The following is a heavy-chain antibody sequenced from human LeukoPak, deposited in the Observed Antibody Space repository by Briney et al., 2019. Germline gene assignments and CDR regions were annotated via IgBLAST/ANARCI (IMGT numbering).Heavy chain of an antibody. CDR2: FDPEDGET. CDR3: AAGLVYPYYYYYYGMDV. Sequence: ASVKVSCKVSGYTLTGLSMHWVRQAPGKGLEWMEGFDPEDGETIYAQKFQGRVTMTEDTSTDTAYMELSSLRSEDTAVYYCAAGLVYPYYYYYYGMDVWGQGTTVTVSS. CDR1: GYTLTGLS. J-gene: IGHJ6*02. D-gene: IGHD3-16*01. V-gene: IGHV1-24*01.